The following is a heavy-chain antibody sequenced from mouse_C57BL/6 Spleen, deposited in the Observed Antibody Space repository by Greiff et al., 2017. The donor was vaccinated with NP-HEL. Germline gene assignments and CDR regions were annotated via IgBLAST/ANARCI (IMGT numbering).Heavy chain of an antibody. D-gene: IGHD1-1*01. CDR3: ARGDYGSSSCAY. CDR1: GYTFTDYN. J-gene: IGHJ3*01. Sequence: EVQLQQSGPELVKPGASVKMSCKASGYTFTDYNMHWVKQSHGKSLEWIGYINPNNGGTSYNQKFKGKATLTVNKSSSTAYMELLSLTSEDSAVYYCARGDYGSSSCAYWGQGTLVTVSA. CDR2: INPNNGGT. V-gene: IGHV1-22*01.